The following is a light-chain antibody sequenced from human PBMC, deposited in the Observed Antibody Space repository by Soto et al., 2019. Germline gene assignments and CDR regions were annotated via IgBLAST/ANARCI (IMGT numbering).Light chain of an antibody. J-gene: IGKJ4*01. CDR1: QSVSSSY. V-gene: IGKV3D-20*02. CDR3: QQRSNRLT. Sequence: EIVLTQSPGTLSLSPGERATLSCRASQSVSSSYLAWYQQKPGQAPRLLIYGASSRATGIPDRFSGSGSGTDFTLTISRLEPEDFAAYYCQQRSNRLTFGGGTKVDIK. CDR2: GAS.